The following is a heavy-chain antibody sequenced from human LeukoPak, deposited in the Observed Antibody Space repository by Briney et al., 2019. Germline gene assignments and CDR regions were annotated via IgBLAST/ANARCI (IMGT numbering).Heavy chain of an antibody. J-gene: IGHJ4*02. CDR2: ISSSGSTI. CDR3: ARARYGSGGYFFDF. D-gene: IGHD3-10*01. Sequence: PGGSLRLSCAASGFIFSAYERNWVRQAPGKGLEWVSYISSSGSTIYYADSVKGRFTISRDNAKKSLYLQMNSLRAEDTAVYYCARARYGSGGYFFDFWGQGTLVTVSS. V-gene: IGHV3-48*03. CDR1: GFIFSAYE.